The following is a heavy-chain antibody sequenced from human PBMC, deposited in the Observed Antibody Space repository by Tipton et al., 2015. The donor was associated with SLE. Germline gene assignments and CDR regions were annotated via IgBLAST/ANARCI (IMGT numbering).Heavy chain of an antibody. Sequence: LRLSCTVSGGSISSGGYYWSWIRQHPGKGLEWIGYIYYSGSTYYNPSLKSRVTISVDTSKNQFSLKLSSVTAADTAVYYCARGIRRYTAMVTPFDYWGQGTLVTVSS. CDR1: GGSISSGGYY. V-gene: IGHV4-31*03. CDR2: IYYSGST. J-gene: IGHJ4*02. D-gene: IGHD5-18*01. CDR3: ARGIRRYTAMVTPFDY.